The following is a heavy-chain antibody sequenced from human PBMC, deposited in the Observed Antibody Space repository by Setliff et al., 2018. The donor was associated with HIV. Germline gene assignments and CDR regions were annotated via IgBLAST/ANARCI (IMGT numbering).Heavy chain of an antibody. D-gene: IGHD3-16*02. CDR2: ISASGGST. J-gene: IGHJ4*02. CDR3: AKGLSGPFDY. Sequence: PGGSLRLSCVASGFTFSSYAMSWVRQAPGKGLEWVSGISASGGSTYYADSVKGRFTISRDNSKNTLYLQMNSLRAQDTAVYYCAKGLSGPFDYWGQGTLVTVSS. V-gene: IGHV3-23*01. CDR1: GFTFSSYA.